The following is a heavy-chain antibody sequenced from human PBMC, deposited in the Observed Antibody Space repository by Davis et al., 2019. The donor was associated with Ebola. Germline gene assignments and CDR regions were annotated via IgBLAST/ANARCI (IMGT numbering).Heavy chain of an antibody. CDR3: ARFYSGNYFDC. CDR2: IRQDGSGK. CDR1: GFTFTNYW. Sequence: GESLKISCAASGFTFTNYWMSWVRQAPGKGLEWVASIRQDGSGKFYVDSVRGRLTISRDNAKKSVHLQMNSLRAEDTAVYYWARFYSGNYFDCRGQGTLVTVPS. V-gene: IGHV3-7*01. J-gene: IGHJ4*02. D-gene: IGHD1-26*01.